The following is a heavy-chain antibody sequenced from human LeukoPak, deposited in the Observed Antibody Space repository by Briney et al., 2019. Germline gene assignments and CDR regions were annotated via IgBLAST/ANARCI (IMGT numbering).Heavy chain of an antibody. CDR1: GFTVSSNY. D-gene: IGHD3-22*01. CDR3: ARADYYYSQFDY. Sequence: GGSLRLSCAASGFTVSSNYMSWVRQAPGKGLEWVSVIYSGGSTYYADSVKGRFTISRDNSKNTLYLQMNSLRAEDTAVYYCARADYYYSQFDYWGQGTLVTVSS. V-gene: IGHV3-53*01. J-gene: IGHJ4*02. CDR2: IYSGGST.